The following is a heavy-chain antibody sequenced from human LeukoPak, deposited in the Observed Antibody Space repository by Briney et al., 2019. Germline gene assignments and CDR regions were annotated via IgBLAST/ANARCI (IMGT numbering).Heavy chain of an antibody. Sequence: GGSLRLSCAASGFTFSSYAMSWVRQAPGKGLEWVSAISGSGGSTYYADSVKGRFTISRDNSKNTLYLQMNSLRAEDTAVYYCAKRNYDFWSGYYRRAENHFDYWGQGALVTVSS. D-gene: IGHD3-3*01. CDR3: AKRNYDFWSGYYRRAENHFDY. V-gene: IGHV3-23*01. J-gene: IGHJ4*02. CDR1: GFTFSSYA. CDR2: ISGSGGST.